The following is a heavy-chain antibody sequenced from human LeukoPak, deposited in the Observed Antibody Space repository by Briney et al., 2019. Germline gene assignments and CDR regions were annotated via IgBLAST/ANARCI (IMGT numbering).Heavy chain of an antibody. D-gene: IGHD3-3*01. CDR3: AGYYSSIYGMDV. CDR1: GGSISSGDYY. V-gene: IGHV4-30-4*01. CDR2: IYYSGST. Sequence: SETLFLTCTVSGGSISSGDYYWRWIRQPPGKGLEWIGYIYYSGSTYYNASLKSRITISVDTSKRQFSLRMNSVTAADTAVYFCAGYYSSIYGMDVWGQGTSVTVSS. J-gene: IGHJ6*02.